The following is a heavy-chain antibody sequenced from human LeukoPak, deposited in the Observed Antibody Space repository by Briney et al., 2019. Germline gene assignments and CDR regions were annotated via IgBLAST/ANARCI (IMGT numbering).Heavy chain of an antibody. D-gene: IGHD2-15*01. CDR1: GYTFTGYY. V-gene: IGHV1-2*02. Sequence: ASVKVSCKASGYTFTGYYMHWVRQAPGQGLEWMGWINPNSGGTNYAQKFQGRVTMTRDTSISTAYMELSRLRSDDTAVYYCARDFPRRYCSGGSCSPHYWGQGTLVTVPS. CDR2: INPNSGGT. CDR3: ARDFPRRYCSGGSCSPHY. J-gene: IGHJ4*02.